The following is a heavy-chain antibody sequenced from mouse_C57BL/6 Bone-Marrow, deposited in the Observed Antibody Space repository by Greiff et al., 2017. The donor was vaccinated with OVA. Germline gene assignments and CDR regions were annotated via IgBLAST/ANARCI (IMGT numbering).Heavy chain of an antibody. D-gene: IGHD2-5*01. CDR3: ARPYYSNYEYFDV. Sequence: QVQLKQSGPELVKPGASVKLSCKASGYTFTSYDINWVKQRPGQGLEWIGWIYPRDGSTKYNEKFKGKATLTVDTSSITAYMELHSLTSEDAAVYFCARPYYSNYEYFDVWGTGTTVTVSS. V-gene: IGHV1-85*01. CDR1: GYTFTSYD. CDR2: IYPRDGST. J-gene: IGHJ1*03.